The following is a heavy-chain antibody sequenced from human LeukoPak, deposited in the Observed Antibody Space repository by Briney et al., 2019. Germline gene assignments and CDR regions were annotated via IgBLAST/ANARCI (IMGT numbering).Heavy chain of an antibody. D-gene: IGHD4-17*01. CDR1: GFTFSGYW. Sequence: GGSLRLSCAASGFTFSGYWMHWVRQPPGKGLVWVSRITGDGSSTTYADSVKGRFTISRDNAKNTLYLQMISLRAEDTAVYYCARDTGWYFDLRGRGTLVTVSS. J-gene: IGHJ2*01. V-gene: IGHV3-74*01. CDR3: ARDTGWYFDL. CDR2: ITGDGSST.